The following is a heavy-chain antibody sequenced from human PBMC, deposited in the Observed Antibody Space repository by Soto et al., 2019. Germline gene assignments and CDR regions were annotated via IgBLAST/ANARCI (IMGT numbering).Heavy chain of an antibody. D-gene: IGHD2-15*01. Sequence: ASETLSLTCTVSGASISSSNYYWAWIRQPPGKGLEWIGSISYRRTTYYNPSLKSRVTISVDTSKNQFSLKLSSVTAADTAVYYCATTLWLLYSYAMDVWAQGTTVTVSS. V-gene: IGHV4-39*01. CDR1: GASISSSNYY. J-gene: IGHJ6*02. CDR3: ATTLWLLYSYAMDV. CDR2: ISYRRTT.